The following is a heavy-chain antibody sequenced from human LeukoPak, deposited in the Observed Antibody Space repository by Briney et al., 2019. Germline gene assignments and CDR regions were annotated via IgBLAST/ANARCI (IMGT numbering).Heavy chain of an antibody. CDR3: TRDTAIGPYYVWGSYRYGNFDY. J-gene: IGHJ4*02. CDR1: GGSISSYY. D-gene: IGHD3-16*02. V-gene: IGHV4-59*01. Sequence: SETLSLTCTVSGGSISSYYWNWIRQPPGKGLEWIGYIYYSGTTNYNPSLKSRVSMSVDRSKNQFSLKLSSVTAADTAVYYCTRDTAIGPYYVWGSYRYGNFDYWGQGTLVTVSS. CDR2: IYYSGTT.